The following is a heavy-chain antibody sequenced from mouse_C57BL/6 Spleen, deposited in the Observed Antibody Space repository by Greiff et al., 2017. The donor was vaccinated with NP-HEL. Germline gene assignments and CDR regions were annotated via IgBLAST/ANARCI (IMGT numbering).Heavy chain of an antibody. CDR1: GYTFTDYN. V-gene: IGHV1-18*01. CDR3: ARELGYDYDERGYFDV. D-gene: IGHD2-4*01. CDR2: INPNNGGT. J-gene: IGHJ1*03. Sequence: EVQLQESGPELVKPGASVKIPCKASGYTFTDYNMDWVKQSHGKSLEWIGDINPNNGGTIYNQKFKGKATLTVDKSSSTAYMELRSLTSEDTAVYYCARELGYDYDERGYFDVWGTGTTVTVSS.